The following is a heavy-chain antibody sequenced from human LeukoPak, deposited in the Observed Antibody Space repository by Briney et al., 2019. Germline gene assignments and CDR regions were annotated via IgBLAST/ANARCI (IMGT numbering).Heavy chain of an antibody. J-gene: IGHJ4*02. CDR1: GGSISSYY. CDR2: IYYSGST. Sequence: SETLSLTCTVSGGSISSYYWSWIRQPPGKGLEWIGYIYYSGSTNYNPSLKSRVTISVDTSKNQFSLKLSSVTAADTAVYYCARDGGYSYGIDYWGQGTLVTVSS. CDR3: ARDGGYSYGIDY. V-gene: IGHV4-59*01. D-gene: IGHD5-18*01.